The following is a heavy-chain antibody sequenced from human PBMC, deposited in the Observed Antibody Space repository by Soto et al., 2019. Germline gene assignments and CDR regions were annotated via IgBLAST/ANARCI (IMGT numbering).Heavy chain of an antibody. D-gene: IGHD5-18*01. CDR3: AGGYTYGYIHY. J-gene: IGHJ4*02. CDR1: GFSFSNYW. V-gene: IGHV3-7*03. CDR2: IKQDASES. Sequence: GGSLRLSCVASGFSFSNYWVGWVRQAPGKGLEWVANIKQDASESYYVDSVRGRFTISRDNAHNSLYLQMSSLRAEDTAVYFCAGGYTYGYIHYSGRGTRVTVSS.